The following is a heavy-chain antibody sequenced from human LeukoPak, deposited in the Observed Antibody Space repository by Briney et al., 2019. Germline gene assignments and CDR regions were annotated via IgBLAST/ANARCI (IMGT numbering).Heavy chain of an antibody. D-gene: IGHD3-22*01. CDR3: AKVRGYPHFDADFDY. CDR1: GFTFTNYA. CDR2: ISDSGGNT. J-gene: IGHJ4*02. V-gene: IGHV3-23*01. Sequence: GGSLRLSCAASGFTFTNYAMGWVHQAPGKGLEWVSAISDSGGNTYYADSVKGRFTISRDNSKNTVYLQMNSLRVEDTAVYYCAKVRGYPHFDADFDYWGQGTLVTVSS.